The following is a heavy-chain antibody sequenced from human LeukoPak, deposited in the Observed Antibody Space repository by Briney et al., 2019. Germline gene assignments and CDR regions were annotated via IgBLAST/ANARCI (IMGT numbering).Heavy chain of an antibody. V-gene: IGHV1-8*01. J-gene: IGHJ4*02. CDR3: ARGLARTSMVTRGGVRFDY. CDR2: MNPNSGNT. CDR1: GYTFTSYD. D-gene: IGHD5-18*01. Sequence: ASVKVSCKASGYTFTSYDINWVRQATGQGLEWMGWMNPNSGNTGYAQKFQGRVTMTRNTSISTANMELSSLGSEDTAVYYCARGLARTSMVTRGGVRFDYWGQGTLVTVSS.